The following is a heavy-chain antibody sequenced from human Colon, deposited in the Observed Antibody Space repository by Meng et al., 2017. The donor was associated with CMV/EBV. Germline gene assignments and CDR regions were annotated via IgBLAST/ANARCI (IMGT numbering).Heavy chain of an antibody. V-gene: IGHV2-5*01. CDR2: MYWKDDK. J-gene: IGHJ4*02. D-gene: IGHD6-25*01. CDR1: GFSLDSRGVG. Sequence: SGPTLVKPTQTLTLTCTFSGFSLDSRGVGVGWIRQSPGKAPEWLALMYWKDDKRYRPSLKDRLTITKDTSKNQVILTMTGMDPVDTATYYCVHHSNGLYLASAFGGQGTLVTVSS. CDR3: VHHSNGLYLASAF.